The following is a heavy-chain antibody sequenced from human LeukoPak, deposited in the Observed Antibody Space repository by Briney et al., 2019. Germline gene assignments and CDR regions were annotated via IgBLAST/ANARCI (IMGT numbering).Heavy chain of an antibody. V-gene: IGHV3-53*01. CDR2: IYSGGST. D-gene: IGHD3-3*01. J-gene: IGHJ4*02. CDR3: AKDWAVDDFWSGYYSTDPAYYFDY. Sequence: GGSLRLSCAASGFTVSSNYMSWVRQAPGKGLEWVSVIYSGGSTYYADSVKGRFTISRDNSKNTLYLQMNSLRAEDTAVYYCAKDWAVDDFWSGYYSTDPAYYFDYWGQGTLVTVSS. CDR1: GFTVSSNY.